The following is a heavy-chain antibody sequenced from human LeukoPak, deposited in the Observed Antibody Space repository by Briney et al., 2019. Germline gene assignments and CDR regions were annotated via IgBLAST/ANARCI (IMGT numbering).Heavy chain of an antibody. V-gene: IGHV4-34*01. CDR1: GGSFSGYY. Sequence: SETLSLTCAVSGGSFSGYYWSWIRQPPGKGLEWIGEINHSGSNNYNPSLKSQVTISVDTSKNQFSLKLSSVTVADTAVYYWARASGTSGRDSSGRYWFDPWGQGTLVTVSS. D-gene: IGHD3-22*01. J-gene: IGHJ5*02. CDR2: INHSGSN. CDR3: ARASGTSGRDSSGRYWFDP.